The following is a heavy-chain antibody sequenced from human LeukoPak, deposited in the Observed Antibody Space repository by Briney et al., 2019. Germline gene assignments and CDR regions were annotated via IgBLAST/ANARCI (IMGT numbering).Heavy chain of an antibody. CDR3: ASAGQAGAARLYYYYYYMDV. D-gene: IGHD6-6*01. V-gene: IGHV3-30*01. CDR1: GFTFSSYA. CDR2: ISYDGSNK. J-gene: IGHJ6*03. Sequence: GRSLRLSCAASGFTFSSYAMHWVRQTPGKGLEWVAVISYDGSNKYYADSVKGRFTISRDNSKNTLYLQMNSLRAEDTAVYYCASAGQAGAARLYYYYYYMDVWGKGTTVTVSS.